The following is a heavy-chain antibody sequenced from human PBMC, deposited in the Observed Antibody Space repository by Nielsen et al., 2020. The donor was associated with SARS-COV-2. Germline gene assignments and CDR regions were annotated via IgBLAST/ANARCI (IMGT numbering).Heavy chain of an antibody. V-gene: IGHV5-10-1*01. J-gene: IGHJ4*01. CDR1: GYSFTSYW. Sequence: GESLKISCKGSGYSFTSYWIIWVRQMPGKGLEWMGRIDPSDSHTNYRPSLQGHVTMSVDQSINTAYLQWSSLKASDSAMYYCVRGYSTGWYYDYWGQGTLVT. D-gene: IGHD6-19*01. CDR2: IDPSDSHT. CDR3: VRGYSTGWYYDY.